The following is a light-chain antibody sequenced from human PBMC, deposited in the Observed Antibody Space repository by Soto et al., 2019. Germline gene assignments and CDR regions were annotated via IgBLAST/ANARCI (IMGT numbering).Light chain of an antibody. J-gene: IGLJ1*01. CDR2: EVS. CDR1: SSDVGDSNY. V-gene: IGLV2-14*01. Sequence: ALTQPASMSGSPGQSITISCTGTSSDVGDSNYVSWYQQRPGEAPKLMIYEVSNRPSGVSNRFSGSKSGNTASLTISGLRAEDEADYYCSSYTSSVTLYVFGTGTKVTVL. CDR3: SSYTSSVTLYV.